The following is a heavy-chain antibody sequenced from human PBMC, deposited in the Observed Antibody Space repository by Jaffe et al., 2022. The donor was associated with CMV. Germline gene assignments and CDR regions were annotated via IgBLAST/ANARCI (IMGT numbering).Heavy chain of an antibody. CDR2: ISSSSSYI. D-gene: IGHD3-10*01. V-gene: IGHV3-21*01. Sequence: EVQLVESGGGLVKPGGSLRLSCAASGFTFSSYSMNWVRQAPGKGLEWVSSISSSSSYIYYADSVKGRFTISRDNAKNSLYLQMNSLRAEDTAVYYCARDEGVDYYGSGSYSGYWGQGTLVTVSS. CDR3: ARDEGVDYYGSGSYSGY. CDR1: GFTFSSYS. J-gene: IGHJ4*02.